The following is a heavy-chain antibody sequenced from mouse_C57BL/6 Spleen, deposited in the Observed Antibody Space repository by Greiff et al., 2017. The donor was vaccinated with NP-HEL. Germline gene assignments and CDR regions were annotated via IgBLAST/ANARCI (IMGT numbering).Heavy chain of an antibody. Sequence: VKVVESGPGLVQPSQSLSITCTVSGFSLTSYGVHWVRQSPGKGLEWLGVIWRGGSTDYNAAFMSRLSITKDNSESQVFFKMNSLQADDTAIYYCAKSPDGYYEGDYWGQGTSVTVSS. CDR3: AKSPDGYYEGDY. CDR1: GFSLTSYG. V-gene: IGHV2-5*01. J-gene: IGHJ4*01. CDR2: IWRGGST. D-gene: IGHD2-3*01.